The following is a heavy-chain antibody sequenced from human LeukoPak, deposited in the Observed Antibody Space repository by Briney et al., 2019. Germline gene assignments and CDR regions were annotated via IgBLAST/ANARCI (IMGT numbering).Heavy chain of an antibody. CDR2: INPSGGST. V-gene: IGHV1-46*01. CDR3: ARGGHVRAYDSNAYYGHY. D-gene: IGHD3-22*01. J-gene: IGHJ4*02. CDR1: GYTFTSYY. Sequence: ASVKVSCKASGYTFTSYYMYWVRQAPGQGLEWMGIINPSGGSTSYAQKFQGRVTMTRDMSTSTVYMELSSLRSEDTAVYYCARGGHVRAYDSNAYYGHYWGQGTLVTVSS.